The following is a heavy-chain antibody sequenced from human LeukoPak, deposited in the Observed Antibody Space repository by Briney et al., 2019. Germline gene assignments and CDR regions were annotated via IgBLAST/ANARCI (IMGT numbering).Heavy chain of an antibody. J-gene: IGHJ4*02. Sequence: PGGSLRLSCAASGFTFSSYAMSWVRQAPGEGLEWVSAISGSGGSTYYADSVKGRFTISRDNSKNTLYLQMNSLRAEDAAAYYCAKGREATTVTTFLDYWGQGTLVTVSP. CDR3: AKGREATTVTTFLDY. V-gene: IGHV3-23*01. D-gene: IGHD4-17*01. CDR1: GFTFSSYA. CDR2: ISGSGGST.